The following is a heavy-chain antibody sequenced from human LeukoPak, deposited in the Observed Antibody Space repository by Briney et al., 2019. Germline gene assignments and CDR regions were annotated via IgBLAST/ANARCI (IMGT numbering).Heavy chain of an antibody. V-gene: IGHV7-4-1*02. CDR3: AREFSGSYGPIVVQH. CDR1: GYTFTSYA. D-gene: IGHD1-26*01. J-gene: IGHJ1*01. Sequence: ASVNVSCKASGYTFTSYAMNWVRQAPGQGLEWMGWINTNTGNPTYAQGFTGRFVFSLDTSVSTAYLQISSLKAEDTAVYYCAREFSGSYGPIVVQHWGQGTLVTVSS. CDR2: INTNTGNP.